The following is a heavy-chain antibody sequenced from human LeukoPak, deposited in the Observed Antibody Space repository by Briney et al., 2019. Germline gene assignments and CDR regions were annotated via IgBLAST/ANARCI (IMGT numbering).Heavy chain of an antibody. Sequence: GASVKVSCKASGYTFTSYDINWVRQATGQGLEWMGWMNPNSGNTGYAQKFQGRVTMTRNTSISTAYMELSSLRSENTAVYYCARGLGELLGDYYFDYWGQGTLVTVSS. V-gene: IGHV1-8*01. D-gene: IGHD3-10*01. CDR2: MNPNSGNT. CDR1: GYTFTSYD. J-gene: IGHJ4*02. CDR3: ARGLGELLGDYYFDY.